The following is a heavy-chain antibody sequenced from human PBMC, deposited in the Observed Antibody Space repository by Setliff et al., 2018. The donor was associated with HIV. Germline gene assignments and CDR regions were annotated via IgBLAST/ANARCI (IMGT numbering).Heavy chain of an antibody. D-gene: IGHD6-19*01. CDR2: ISSTGST. CDR3: VRDPGYSSGWSGTTFDY. J-gene: IGHJ4*02. Sequence: LSLTCTVSGGSLRRGNYYWSWIRQPAGEGLEWIGHISSTGSTNYNPSLKNRVTLSLDTSMNQSSLKLRSVFAGDTAVYFCVRDPGYSSGWSGTTFDYWGQGTLVTVS. CDR1: GGSLRRGNYY. V-gene: IGHV4-61*09.